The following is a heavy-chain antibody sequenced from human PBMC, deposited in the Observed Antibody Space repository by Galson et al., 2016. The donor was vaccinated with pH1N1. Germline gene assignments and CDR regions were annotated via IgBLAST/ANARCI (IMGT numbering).Heavy chain of an antibody. V-gene: IGHV5-51*01. Sequence: QSGAEVKQPGESLKISCEGSGYIFTNYWIGWVRQMPGKGLELMGIIYPGDPDTRYSPSFQGRVTISVDKSINIAYLQWSNLKASDTAIYFCARLSARSYGRAQYYMDVWGKGTTGTVSS. CDR1: GYIFTNYW. D-gene: IGHD5-18*01. CDR2: IYPGDPDT. J-gene: IGHJ6*03. CDR3: ARLSARSYGRAQYYMDV.